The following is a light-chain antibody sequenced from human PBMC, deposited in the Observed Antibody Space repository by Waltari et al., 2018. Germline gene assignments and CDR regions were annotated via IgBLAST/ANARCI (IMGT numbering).Light chain of an antibody. CDR2: DAS. CDR3: QQYENSPRT. Sequence: EIVLTQSPGTLSLSPGERATLSCRASQSVSSSYLAWYQQKPGQAPRLLIYDASSRATGIPDRCSGSGSGTDFTLTISRLNPEDFAVYYCQQYENSPRTFGQGTRVEIK. J-gene: IGKJ1*01. CDR1: QSVSSSY. V-gene: IGKV3-20*01.